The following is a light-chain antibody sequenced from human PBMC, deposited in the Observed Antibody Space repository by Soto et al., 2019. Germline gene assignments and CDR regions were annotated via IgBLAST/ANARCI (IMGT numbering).Light chain of an antibody. V-gene: IGKV1-33*01. J-gene: IGKJ5*01. CDR1: QGISDY. Sequence: DTQMTQSPSSLSASVGDRVTISCRASQGISDYLNWYQQKSGKAPTLLIHEASNLEAGVPSRFSGSRSGTEFILTISNLQPEDVATYYCQQYHDLVFTFGQGTRLEI. CDR2: EAS. CDR3: QQYHDLVFT.